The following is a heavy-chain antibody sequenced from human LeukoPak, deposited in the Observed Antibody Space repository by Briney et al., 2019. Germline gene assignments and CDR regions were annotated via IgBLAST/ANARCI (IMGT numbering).Heavy chain of an antibody. Sequence: ASVKVSCKASGYTFTNYYMHWVRQAPGQGLEWMGRINPNSGGTNYAQKFQGRVTMTRDTSISTAYMELSRLRSDDTAVYYCARGGDTAMVMVSPEFDYWGQGTLVTVSS. D-gene: IGHD5-18*01. CDR3: ARGGDTAMVMVSPEFDY. V-gene: IGHV1-2*06. CDR1: GYTFTNYY. CDR2: INPNSGGT. J-gene: IGHJ4*02.